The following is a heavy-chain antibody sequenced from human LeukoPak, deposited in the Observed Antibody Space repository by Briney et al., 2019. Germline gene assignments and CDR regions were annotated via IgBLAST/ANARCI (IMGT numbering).Heavy chain of an antibody. D-gene: IGHD5-12*01. CDR2: ISDPGTTK. CDR3: SRGRERLRSSFDY. J-gene: IGHJ4*02. V-gene: IGHV3-11*01. Sequence: GGSLRLSRAASGFTFSDYYMSWIRQAPGKGREWMSYISDPGTTKYYADSLKGRFTISRDNAQNSLFLQMNSLRAGGTALDYLSRGRERLRSSFDYWGQGTLVTVSS. CDR1: GFTFSDYY.